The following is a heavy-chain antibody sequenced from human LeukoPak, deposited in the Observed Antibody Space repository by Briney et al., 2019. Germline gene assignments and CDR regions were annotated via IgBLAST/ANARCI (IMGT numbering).Heavy chain of an antibody. Sequence: ASVKVSCKASGYTFTSYGISWVRQAPGQGLEWMGWISAYNGNTNYAQKLQGRVTMTTDTSTSTAYMELRSLRSDDTAVYYCARTYDSSGYTGSDLDYWGQGTLVTVSS. CDR3: ARTYDSSGYTGSDLDY. CDR1: GYTFTSYG. D-gene: IGHD3-22*01. CDR2: ISAYNGNT. J-gene: IGHJ4*02. V-gene: IGHV1-18*01.